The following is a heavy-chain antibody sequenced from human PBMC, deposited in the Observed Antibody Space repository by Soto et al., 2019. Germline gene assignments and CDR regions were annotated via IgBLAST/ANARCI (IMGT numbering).Heavy chain of an antibody. CDR1: GYTFTSYY. J-gene: IGHJ2*01. Sequence: ASVKVSCKASGYTFTSYYMHWVRQALGQGLEWMGIINPSGGSTSCAQKFQGRVTMTRDTSTSTVYMELSSLRSEDTAVYYCARDASFLGGNSYGWYFDLWGRGTLVTVSS. V-gene: IGHV1-46*01. CDR3: ARDASFLGGNSYGWYFDL. D-gene: IGHD2-21*02. CDR2: INPSGGST.